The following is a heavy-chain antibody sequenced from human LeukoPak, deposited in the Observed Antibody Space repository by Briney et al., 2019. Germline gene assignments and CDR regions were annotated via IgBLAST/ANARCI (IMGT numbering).Heavy chain of an antibody. CDR1: GFTFNVYN. V-gene: IGHV3-21*01. CDR2: ISSSSIYI. J-gene: IGHJ3*02. Sequence: GGSLRLSCAASGFTFNVYNMNWVRQAPGKGLEWVSSISSSSIYIYYADSVKGRFTISRDNAKNSLYLQMNSLRAEDTAVYYCARDGSPITMIVNSGASDIWGQGTMVTVSS. CDR3: ARDGSPITMIVNSGASDI. D-gene: IGHD3-22*01.